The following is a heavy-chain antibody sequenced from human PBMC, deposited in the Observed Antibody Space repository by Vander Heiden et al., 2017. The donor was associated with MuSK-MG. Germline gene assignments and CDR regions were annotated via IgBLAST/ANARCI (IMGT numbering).Heavy chain of an antibody. D-gene: IGHD2-2*01. J-gene: IGHJ4*02. V-gene: IGHV3-23*01. CDR1: GFTFSSYA. CDR2: ISGSGGST. CDR3: AKSGRYCSSTSCYYY. Sequence: EVQLLESGGGLVQPGGSLRLSCAASGFTFSSYAMSWVRQAPGKGLEWVSAISGSGGSTYYADSVKGRFTISRDNSKNTLYLQMNSLRAEDTAVYYCAKSGRYCSSTSCYYYWCQGTLVTVSS.